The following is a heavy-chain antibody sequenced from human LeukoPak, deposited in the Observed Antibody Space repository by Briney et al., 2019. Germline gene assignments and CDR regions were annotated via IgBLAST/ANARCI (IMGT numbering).Heavy chain of an antibody. Sequence: TFSSYWMSWVRQAPGKGLEWIGSIYYSGSTYYNPSLKSRVTISVDTSKNQFSLKLSSVTAADTAVYYCARQGLWFGESPDYWGQGTLVTVSS. J-gene: IGHJ4*02. CDR1: TFSSYW. CDR2: IYYSGST. D-gene: IGHD3-10*01. V-gene: IGHV4-39*01. CDR3: ARQGLWFGESPDY.